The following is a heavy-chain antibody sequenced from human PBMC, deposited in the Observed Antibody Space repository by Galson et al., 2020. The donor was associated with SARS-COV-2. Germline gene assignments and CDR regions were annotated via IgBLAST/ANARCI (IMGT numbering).Heavy chain of an antibody. CDR2: ISGSGGST. Sequence: GGSLRLSCAASGFTFSSYAMSWVRQAPGKGLEWVSAISGSGGSTYYADSVKGRFTISRDNSKNTLYLQMNSLRAEDTAVYYCASYAEITMIVVVNDAFDIWGQGTMVTVSS. D-gene: IGHD3-22*01. CDR3: ASYAEITMIVVVNDAFDI. V-gene: IGHV3-23*01. J-gene: IGHJ3*02. CDR1: GFTFSSYA.